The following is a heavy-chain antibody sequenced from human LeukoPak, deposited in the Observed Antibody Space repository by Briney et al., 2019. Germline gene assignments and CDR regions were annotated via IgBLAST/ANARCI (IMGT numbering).Heavy chain of an antibody. D-gene: IGHD5-12*01. CDR3: AAEVRDPQLGSDPGVATIDRLDY. CDR2: IVVGSGNT. Sequence: GTSVKVSCKASGFTFTSSAMQWVRQARGQRLEWIGWIVVGSGNTNYAQKFQERVTITRDMSTSTAYMELSSLRSEDTAVYYCAAEVRDPQLGSDPGVATIDRLDYWGQGTLVTVSS. V-gene: IGHV1-58*02. J-gene: IGHJ4*02. CDR1: GFTFTSSA.